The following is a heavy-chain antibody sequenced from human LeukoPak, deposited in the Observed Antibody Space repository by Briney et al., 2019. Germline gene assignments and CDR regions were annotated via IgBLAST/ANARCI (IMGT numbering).Heavy chain of an antibody. CDR1: GYTLTELS. Sequence: ASVQVSCKVSGYTLTELSIHWVRQAPGKGLEWMGNFDPEDGKTIYRQKFQGRVTMNEDTSTDTAYMELSSLRSEDTAVYYCATGIFAVGKCFDYWGQGTLVTVSP. CDR3: ATGIFAVGKCFDY. CDR2: FDPEDGKT. D-gene: IGHD3-3*01. J-gene: IGHJ4*02. V-gene: IGHV1-24*01.